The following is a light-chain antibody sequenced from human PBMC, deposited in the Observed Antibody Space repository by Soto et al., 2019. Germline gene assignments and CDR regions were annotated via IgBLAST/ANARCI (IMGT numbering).Light chain of an antibody. CDR3: QQYKSYST. V-gene: IGKV1-5*01. CDR1: QSISSW. CDR2: GAS. J-gene: IGKJ2*01. Sequence: DIQMTQSPSTLSASVGDRVTITCRASQSISSWLAWYQQKPGTAPKLLIQGASNLQSGVPSRFSGSGSGTEFTLTISCLQPDDFATYYCQQYKSYSTFGQGTKLEIK.